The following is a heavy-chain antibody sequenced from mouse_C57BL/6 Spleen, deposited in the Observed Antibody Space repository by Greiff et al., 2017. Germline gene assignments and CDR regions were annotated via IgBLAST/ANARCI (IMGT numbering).Heavy chain of an antibody. CDR1: GFTFSSYA. D-gene: IGHD2-4*01. V-gene: IGHV5-4*01. CDR2: ISDGGSYT. J-gene: IGHJ3*01. CDR3: ARDPLYDYGGGFAY. Sequence: EVKLMESGGGLVKPGGSLKLSCAASGFTFSSYAMSCVRQTPEKRLEWVAPISDGGSYTYYPDNVKGRFTISRDNAKNNLYLQMSHLKSEDTAMYYCARDPLYDYGGGFAYWGQGTLVTVSA.